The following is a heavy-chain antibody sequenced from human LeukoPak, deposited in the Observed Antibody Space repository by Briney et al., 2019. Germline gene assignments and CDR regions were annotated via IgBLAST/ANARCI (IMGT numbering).Heavy chain of an antibody. V-gene: IGHV3-48*02. CDR1: GFTFSSYS. D-gene: IGHD4-23*01. J-gene: IGHJ6*02. Sequence: GGSLRLSCAASGFTFSSYSMNWVRQAPGKGLEWVSYISSSSSTIYYADSVKGRFTISRDNAKNSLYLQMNSLRDEDTAVYYCARVRPPATVVTPRYYFYGMDVWGQGTTVTVSS. CDR2: ISSSSSTI. CDR3: ARVRPPATVVTPRYYFYGMDV.